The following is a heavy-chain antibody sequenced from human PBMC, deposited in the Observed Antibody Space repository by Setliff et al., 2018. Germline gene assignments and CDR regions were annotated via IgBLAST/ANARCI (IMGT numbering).Heavy chain of an antibody. CDR3: VRVPRLEWIMPTFDL. J-gene: IGHJ4*02. D-gene: IGHD3-3*01. Sequence: GASVKVSCKASGYNFVSYGMSWVRQAPGQGLEWMGWISGYNGHTDYAQNVQGRVTMTIGTSTSTAYMEMRSLRSDDTAVYFCVRVPRLEWIMPTFDLWGQGTLVTAPQ. CDR1: GYNFVSYG. CDR2: ISGYNGHT. V-gene: IGHV1-18*01.